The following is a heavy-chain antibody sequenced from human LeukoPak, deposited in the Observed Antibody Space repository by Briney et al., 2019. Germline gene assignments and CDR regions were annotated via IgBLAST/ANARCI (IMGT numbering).Heavy chain of an antibody. CDR2: IHHSGST. CDR1: GGSISNSSYY. D-gene: IGHD1-1*01. Sequence: SETLSLTCTVSGGSISNSSYYWGWIRQPPGKGLEWIGSIHHSGSTYYNPSLKSRVTISVDTSKNQFSLKLNSVTAADTAVYYCARGDRNWNYYDYWGQGTLVTVSS. J-gene: IGHJ4*02. CDR3: ARGDRNWNYYDY. V-gene: IGHV4-39*07.